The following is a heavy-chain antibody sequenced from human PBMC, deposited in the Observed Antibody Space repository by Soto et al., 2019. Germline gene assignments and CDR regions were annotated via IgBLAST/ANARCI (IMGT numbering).Heavy chain of an antibody. V-gene: IGHV1-69*13. J-gene: IGHJ6*02. Sequence: SVKVSCKASGGTFSSYAISWVRQAHGQGLEWMGGIIPIFGTANYAQKFQGRVTITADESTSTAYMELSSLRSEDTAVYYCARTEVPYYYYYGMDVWGQGTTVTVSS. CDR2: IIPIFGTA. CDR1: GGTFSSYA. CDR3: ARTEVPYYYYYGMDV. D-gene: IGHD1-1*01.